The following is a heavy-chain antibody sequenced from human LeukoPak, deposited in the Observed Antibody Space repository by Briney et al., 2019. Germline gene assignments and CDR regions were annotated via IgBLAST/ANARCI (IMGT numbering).Heavy chain of an antibody. Sequence: SETLSLTCTVSGGSISSYYWSWIRQPPGKGLEWIGYIYYSGSTNYNPSLKSRVTISVDTSKNQFSLKLSSVTAADTAVYYCARLGDGDFDAFDIWGQGTMVTVS. CDR1: GGSISSYY. V-gene: IGHV4-59*08. J-gene: IGHJ3*02. D-gene: IGHD4-17*01. CDR2: IYYSGST. CDR3: ARLGDGDFDAFDI.